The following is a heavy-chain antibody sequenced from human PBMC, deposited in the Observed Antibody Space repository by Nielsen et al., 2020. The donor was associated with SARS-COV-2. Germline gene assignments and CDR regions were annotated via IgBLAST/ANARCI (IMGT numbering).Heavy chain of an antibody. Sequence: GESLKISCAASGFMFSNYAMHWVRQAPGKGLEWVAVISYDGSNKYYADSVKGRFTISRDNSKNTLYLQMNSLRAEDTAVYYCAKDRGDYDWGQGTLVTVSS. V-gene: IGHV3-30*18. CDR1: GFMFSNYA. D-gene: IGHD4-17*01. CDR2: ISYDGSNK. J-gene: IGHJ4*02. CDR3: AKDRGDYD.